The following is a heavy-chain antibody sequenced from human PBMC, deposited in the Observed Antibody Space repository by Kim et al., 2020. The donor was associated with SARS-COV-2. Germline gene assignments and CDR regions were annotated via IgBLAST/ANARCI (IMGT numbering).Heavy chain of an antibody. CDR1: GASVSNSGSY. V-gene: IGHV4-39*01. J-gene: IGHJ4*02. CDR3: AKQHPYGSGTYAPFYFDY. Sequence: SETLSLTCTVSGASVSNSGSYWGWIRQPPGKGLEWIGTISYTERTYYNPSLQSRFAISVDTSKSQFSLKVNSVTTADTAVHYCAKQHPYGSGTYAPFYFDYWGQGTLVTVSS. CDR2: ISYTERT. D-gene: IGHD3-10*01.